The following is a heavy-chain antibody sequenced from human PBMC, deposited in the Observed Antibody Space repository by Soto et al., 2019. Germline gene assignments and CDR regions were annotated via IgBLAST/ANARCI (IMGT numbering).Heavy chain of an antibody. CDR3: ARISQQLDHYYYYYGMDV. V-gene: IGHV2-26*01. CDR2: IFSNEEK. J-gene: IGHJ6*02. Sequence: QVTLKESGPVLVKPTETLTLTCTVSGFSLSNARMGVSWIRQSPGKALEWLAHIFSNEEKAYSTSLKSRLTISKDTSKTQVVLTKTNMDHVDTATYYCARISQQLDHYYYYYGMDVWGQGTTVTVSS. CDR1: GFSLSNARMG. D-gene: IGHD6-13*01.